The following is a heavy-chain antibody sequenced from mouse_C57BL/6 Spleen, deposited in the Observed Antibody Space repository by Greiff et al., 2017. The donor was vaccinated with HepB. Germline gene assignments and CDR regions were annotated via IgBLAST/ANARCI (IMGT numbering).Heavy chain of an antibody. Sequence: DVQLVESGGGLVKPGGSLKLSCAASGFTFSSYAMSWVRQTPEKRLEWVATISDGGSYTYYPDNVKGRFTISRDNAKNNLYLQMSHLKSEDTAMYYCARVALQSLYFDYWGQGTTLTVSS. CDR2: ISDGGSYT. CDR3: ARVALQSLYFDY. V-gene: IGHV5-4*01. J-gene: IGHJ2*01. D-gene: IGHD6-2*01. CDR1: GFTFSSYA.